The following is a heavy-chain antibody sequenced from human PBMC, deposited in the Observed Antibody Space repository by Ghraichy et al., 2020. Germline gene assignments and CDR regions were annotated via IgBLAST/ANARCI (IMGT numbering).Heavy chain of an antibody. J-gene: IGHJ4*02. CDR3: ARRQSGATYSFDF. V-gene: IGHV3-23*01. Sequence: GGSLRLSCAPSGFTFSNYVMSWVRQAPEKGLEWVSAISGSGSGTYYADSVKGRFTISRDNSKNTLYLQMDSLRAEDTAVYYCARRQSGATYSFDFWGQGTLVTVSS. D-gene: IGHD1-26*01. CDR1: GFTFSNYV. CDR2: ISGSGSGT.